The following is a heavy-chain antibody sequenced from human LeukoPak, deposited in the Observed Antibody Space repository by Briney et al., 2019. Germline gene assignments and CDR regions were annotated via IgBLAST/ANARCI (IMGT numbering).Heavy chain of an antibody. Sequence: GASVKVSCTASGYTFTRYDINCVRQATGQGLEWMGWMNPKSGNTGCAQKFQGRVTMTRNTSISTAYMELSSLRSEDTAVYYCARIGDCSGGSCFDYWGQGTLVTVSS. V-gene: IGHV1-8*01. CDR3: ARIGDCSGGSCFDY. CDR1: GYTFTRYD. D-gene: IGHD2-15*01. CDR2: MNPKSGNT. J-gene: IGHJ4*02.